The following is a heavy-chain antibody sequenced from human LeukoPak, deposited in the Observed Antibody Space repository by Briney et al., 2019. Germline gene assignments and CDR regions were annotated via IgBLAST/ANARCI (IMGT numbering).Heavy chain of an antibody. CDR1: GYTFTGYY. Sequence: SCKASGYTFTGYYMHWVRQAPGQGLEWVAVISYDGSNKYYADSVKGRFTISRDNSKNTLYLQMNSLRAEDTAVYYCAFRGYYDSSGYYYEEHYWGQGTLVTVSS. V-gene: IGHV3-30*16. D-gene: IGHD3-22*01. CDR3: AFRGYYDSSGYYYEEHY. J-gene: IGHJ4*02. CDR2: ISYDGSNK.